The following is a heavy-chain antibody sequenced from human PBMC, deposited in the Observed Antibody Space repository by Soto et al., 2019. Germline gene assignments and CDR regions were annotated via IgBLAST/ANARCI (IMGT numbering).Heavy chain of an antibody. D-gene: IGHD3-3*01. J-gene: IGHJ4*02. CDR1: GFSFSSYA. Sequence: PGGSLRLSCAASGFSFSSYAMSWVRQAPGKGLEWVSAINDNGVTTYYADSVKGRFTISRDNSKNTLYLQMNTLRAEDTARYYYARPHSDFWSGSEYWGQGTLVTVSS. CDR2: INDNGVTT. V-gene: IGHV3-23*01. CDR3: ARPHSDFWSGSEY.